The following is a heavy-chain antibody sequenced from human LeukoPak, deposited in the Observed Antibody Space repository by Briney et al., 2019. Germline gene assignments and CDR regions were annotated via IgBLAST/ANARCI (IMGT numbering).Heavy chain of an antibody. D-gene: IGHD4-17*01. CDR1: GYTFTGYY. J-gene: IGHJ3*02. CDR2: INPNSGGT. Sequence: ASVKVSCKASGYTFTGYYMHWVRQAPGQGLEWMGWINPNSGGTNYAQKFQGRVTITRDTSISTAYMELSRLRSDDTAVYYCARTANPATVTTDAFDIWGQGTMVTVSS. CDR3: ARTANPATVTTDAFDI. V-gene: IGHV1-2*02.